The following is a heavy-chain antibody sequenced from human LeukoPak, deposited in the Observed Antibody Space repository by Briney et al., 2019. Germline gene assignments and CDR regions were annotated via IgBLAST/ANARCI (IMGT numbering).Heavy chain of an antibody. Sequence: SETLSLTCGVSGGSITSTNYWTWVRQPPGKGLEWIGEVNLQGSTNYNPSLMGRVAISVDMSENHISLQLTSVTAADTAVYYCARDHSVTGYWYFDLWGRGTLVTVSS. CDR1: GGSITSTNY. CDR2: VNLQGST. V-gene: IGHV4-4*02. J-gene: IGHJ2*01. D-gene: IGHD2-21*02. CDR3: ARDHSVTGYWYFDL.